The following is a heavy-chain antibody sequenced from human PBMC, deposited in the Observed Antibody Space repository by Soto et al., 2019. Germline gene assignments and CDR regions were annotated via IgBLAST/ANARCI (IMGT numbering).Heavy chain of an antibody. J-gene: IGHJ4*02. CDR2: INPSGGST. Sequence: GASGKVSCRASGYTFPSYYMHWVRQAPGQGLEWMGIINPSGGSTSYAQKFQGRVTMTRDTSTSTVYMELSSLRSEDTAVYYCARDSTWGSGYYPSSYWGQGTLVTVSS. CDR3: ARDSTWGSGYYPSSY. V-gene: IGHV1-46*01. CDR1: GYTFPSYY. D-gene: IGHD3-22*01.